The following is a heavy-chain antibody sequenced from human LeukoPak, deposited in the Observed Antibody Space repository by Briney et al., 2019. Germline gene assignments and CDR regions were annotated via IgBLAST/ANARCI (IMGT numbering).Heavy chain of an antibody. D-gene: IGHD4-23*01. CDR3: ARGRPHGNDY. Sequence: GALRLSCAASGYTFSDYWIHWVRQAPGKGLVWVSRINTDGSITNYADSVKGRFSISRDNAKNTLYLQMNSLRVEDTAVYYCARGRPHGNDYWGQGTLVTVSS. CDR2: INTDGSIT. J-gene: IGHJ4*02. CDR1: GYTFSDYW. V-gene: IGHV3-74*01.